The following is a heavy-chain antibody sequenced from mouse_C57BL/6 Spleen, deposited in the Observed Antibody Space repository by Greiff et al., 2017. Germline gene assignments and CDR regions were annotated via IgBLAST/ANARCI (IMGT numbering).Heavy chain of an antibody. D-gene: IGHD1-1*01. CDR3: ARWTVVEGFAY. CDR2: ISSGSSTI. J-gene: IGHJ3*01. V-gene: IGHV5-17*01. Sequence: DVKLVESGGGLVKPGGSLKLSCAASGFTFSDYGMHWVRQAPEKGLEWVAYISSGSSTIYYADTVKGRFTISRDNAKNTLFLQMTSLRSEDTAMYYCARWTVVEGFAYWGQGTLVTVSA. CDR1: GFTFSDYG.